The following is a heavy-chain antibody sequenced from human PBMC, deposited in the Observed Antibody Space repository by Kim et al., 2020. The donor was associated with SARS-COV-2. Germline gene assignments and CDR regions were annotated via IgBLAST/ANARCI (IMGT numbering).Heavy chain of an antibody. J-gene: IGHJ3*02. CDR1: GGSISLHF. V-gene: IGHV4-59*11. CDR3: ARVCGDGVFDI. CDR2: IHNSGRT. Sequence: SETLSLTCTVSGGSISLHFWTWVRQSPGKGLEWIGRIHNSGRTKYNPSLNSRVALSIDTYENRYPLEVNSASAADAARYYCARVCGDGVFDIWGQGTMVTVSS.